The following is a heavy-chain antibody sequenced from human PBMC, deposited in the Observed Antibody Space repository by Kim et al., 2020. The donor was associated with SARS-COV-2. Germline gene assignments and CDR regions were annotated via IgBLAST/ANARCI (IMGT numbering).Heavy chain of an antibody. CDR1: GGSISSSSYY. J-gene: IGHJ6*02. V-gene: IGHV4-39*01. Sequence: SETLSLTCTVSGGSISSSSYYWGWIRQPPGKGLEWIGSIYYSGSTYYNPSLKSRVTISVDTSKNQLSLKLSSVTAADTAVYYCAGESTTYYYYYGMDVWGQGTTVTVSS. D-gene: IGHD3-10*01. CDR2: IYYSGST. CDR3: AGESTTYYYYYGMDV.